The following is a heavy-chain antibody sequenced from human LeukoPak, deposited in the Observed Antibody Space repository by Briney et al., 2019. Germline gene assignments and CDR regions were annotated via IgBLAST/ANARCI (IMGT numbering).Heavy chain of an antibody. J-gene: IGHJ4*02. CDR2: IYYSGST. CDR3: VRHEEEDGYNAKTFDY. Sequence: KPSETLSLTCAVYGGSFSGYYWSWIRQPPGKGLEWIGSIYYSGSTYYNPSLKSRVTIPVDTSKNQFSLKLSSVTAADTAVYYCVRHEEEDGYNAKTFDYWGQGTLVTVSS. D-gene: IGHD5-24*01. V-gene: IGHV4-34*01. CDR1: GGSFSGYY.